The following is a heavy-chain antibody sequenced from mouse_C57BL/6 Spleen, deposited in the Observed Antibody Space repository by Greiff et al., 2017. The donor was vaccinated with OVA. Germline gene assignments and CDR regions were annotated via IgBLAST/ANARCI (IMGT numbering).Heavy chain of an antibody. CDR2: ISYDGSN. Sequence: DVKLQASGPGLVKPSQSLSLTCSVTGYSITSGYYWNWIRQFPGNKLEWMGYISYDGSNNYNPSLKNRISITRDTSKNQCFLKLNSVTTEDTATYYCARGRLLLTYFDYWGQGTTLTVSS. CDR3: ARGRLLLTYFDY. CDR1: GYSITSGYY. V-gene: IGHV3-6*01. D-gene: IGHD2-10*01. J-gene: IGHJ2*01.